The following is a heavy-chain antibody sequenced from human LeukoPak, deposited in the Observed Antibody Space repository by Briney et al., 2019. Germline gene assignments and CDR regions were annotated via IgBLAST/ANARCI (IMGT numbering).Heavy chain of an antibody. Sequence: GASVKVSCKASGYTFTSYGISWVRQAPGQGLEWMGWISAYNGNTNYAQKLQGRVTMTTDTSTSTAYMELRSLRSDDTAVYYCARDLDPPNYYDYVWGSYPKRYYFDYWGQGTLVTVSS. CDR1: GYTFTSYG. CDR3: ARDLDPPNYYDYVWGSYPKRYYFDY. CDR2: ISAYNGNT. J-gene: IGHJ4*02. V-gene: IGHV1-18*01. D-gene: IGHD3-16*02.